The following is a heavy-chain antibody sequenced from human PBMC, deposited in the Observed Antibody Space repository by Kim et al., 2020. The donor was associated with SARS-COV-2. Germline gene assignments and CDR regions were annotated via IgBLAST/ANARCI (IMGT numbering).Heavy chain of an antibody. V-gene: IGHV3-7*03. CDR3: ARGGFVKFDY. CDR1: GLTFSSSW. CDR2: IKPDGSEK. Sequence: GGSLRLSCAVSGLTFSSSWMTWVRQATGKGLEWVATIKPDGSEKYHVDSVKGRFTISRDNAKNSLFLQMNSLRAEDTAVYYCARGGFVKFDYWGQGTLVTVSS. J-gene: IGHJ4*02. D-gene: IGHD3-16*01.